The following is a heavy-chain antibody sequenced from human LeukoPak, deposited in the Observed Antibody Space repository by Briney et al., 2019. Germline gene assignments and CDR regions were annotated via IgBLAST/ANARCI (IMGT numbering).Heavy chain of an antibody. Sequence: SETLSLTCTVSGGSIRGFFWSWIRQPPGKGLEWIGYIFYSGGTYYNPSLMSRVTISVDRATNQFSLKLTSVTAADTAVYYCARHDYGGNSAWFDPWGQGTLVTVSS. CDR2: IFYSGGT. D-gene: IGHD4-23*01. J-gene: IGHJ5*02. V-gene: IGHV4-59*01. CDR1: GGSIRGFF. CDR3: ARHDYGGNSAWFDP.